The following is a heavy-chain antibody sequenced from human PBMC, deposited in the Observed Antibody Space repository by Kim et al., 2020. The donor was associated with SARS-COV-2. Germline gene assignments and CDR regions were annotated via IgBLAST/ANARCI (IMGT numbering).Heavy chain of an antibody. Sequence: ASVKVSCKASGYIFTNYYIHWLRQAPGQGLEWMGLINPGTGSTHSAQKFKGRVTLTRDMSTSTVNLDLSSLRADDTAVYYCAKNRPEYFYDTRGHYFDSWGQGTLVTVSS. D-gene: IGHD3-22*01. J-gene: IGHJ4*02. V-gene: IGHV1-46*01. CDR1: GYIFTNYY. CDR3: AKNRPEYFYDTRGHYFDS. CDR2: INPGTGST.